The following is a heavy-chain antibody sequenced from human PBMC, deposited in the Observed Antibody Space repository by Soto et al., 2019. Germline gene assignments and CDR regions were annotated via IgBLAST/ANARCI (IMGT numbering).Heavy chain of an antibody. CDR3: ARVRTEYAGLDY. CDR1: GGSISSTSLS. D-gene: IGHD2-2*01. J-gene: IGHJ4*02. CDR2: VFYNWII. V-gene: IGHV4-39*07. Sequence: SETLSLTCTVSGGSISSTSLSWGWVRQPPGKGLEWIGNVFYNWIINYNSSLESRVAISLDTSKNQFSLRLTSVTAADTAVYFCARVRTEYAGLDYWGQGTLVTVSS.